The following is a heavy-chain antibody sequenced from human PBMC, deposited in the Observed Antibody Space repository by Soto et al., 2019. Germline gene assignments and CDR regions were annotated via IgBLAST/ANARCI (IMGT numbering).Heavy chain of an antibody. CDR2: IIPILGIA. J-gene: IGHJ6*03. CDR1: GGTFSSYT. D-gene: IGHD5-18*01. V-gene: IGHV1-69*02. Sequence: GASVKVSCKASGGTFSSYTIIWVRQAPGQGLEWMGRIIPILGIANYAQKFQGRVTITADKSTSTAYMELSSLRSEDTAVHYCAKNGDDADTAMPQNPTYYYYYYMDVWGKGTTVTVSS. CDR3: AKNGDDADTAMPQNPTYYYYYYMDV.